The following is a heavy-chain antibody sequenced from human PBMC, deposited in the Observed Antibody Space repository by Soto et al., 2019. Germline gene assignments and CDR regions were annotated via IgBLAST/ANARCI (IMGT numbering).Heavy chain of an antibody. V-gene: IGHV1-18*01. J-gene: IGHJ4*02. Sequence: QVQLVQSGAEVKKPGASVKVSCKASGYTFTSYGISWVRQAPGQGLEWLGWISAYNGNTNYAQKLQGRVTMTTDTSTSTADMELRSLRSDDTAVDYRARDRLRTLAAKDYWGQGTLVTVSS. CDR1: GYTFTSYG. D-gene: IGHD2-15*01. CDR2: ISAYNGNT. CDR3: ARDRLRTLAAKDY.